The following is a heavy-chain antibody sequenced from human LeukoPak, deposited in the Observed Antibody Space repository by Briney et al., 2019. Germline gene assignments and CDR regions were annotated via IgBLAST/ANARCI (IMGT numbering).Heavy chain of an antibody. D-gene: IGHD3-22*01. CDR3: ARRGVITPTFDY. CDR2: IIPILGIA. CDR1: GGTFSSYA. Sequence: SVKVSCKASGGTFSSYAISWVRQAPGQGLEWMGRIIPILGIANYAQKFQGRVTITADKSTSTAYMELSSLRSEDTAVYYCARRGVITPTFDYWGQGTLVTVSS. V-gene: IGHV1-69*04. J-gene: IGHJ4*02.